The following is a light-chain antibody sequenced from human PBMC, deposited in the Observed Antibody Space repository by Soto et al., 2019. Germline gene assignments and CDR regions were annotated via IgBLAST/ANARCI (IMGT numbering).Light chain of an antibody. CDR2: GAS. V-gene: IGKV3-15*01. CDR1: QSVSSN. CDR3: QQYNIWPPYT. Sequence: EIVMTQSPATLSVSPGERATLSCRASQSVSSNLAWYQQKPGQAPRLLIYGASTRATGTPARFSGSGSGTEFTLTISSLQSEDFAVYYCQQYNIWPPYTFGQGTKLEIK. J-gene: IGKJ2*01.